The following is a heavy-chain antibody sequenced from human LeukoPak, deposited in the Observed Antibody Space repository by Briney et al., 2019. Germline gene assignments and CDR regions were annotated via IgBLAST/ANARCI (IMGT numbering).Heavy chain of an antibody. CDR3: ARDAYYYDSSGYYTLGY. J-gene: IGHJ4*02. CDR1: GGSISSYY. D-gene: IGHD3-22*01. CDR2: IYYSGST. V-gene: IGHV4-59*01. Sequence: PSETLSLTCTVSGGSISSYYWSWIRQPPGKGLEWIGYIYYSGSTNYNPSLKSRVTISVDTSKNQFSLKLSSVTAADTAVYYCARDAYYYDSSGYYTLGYWGQGTLVTVSS.